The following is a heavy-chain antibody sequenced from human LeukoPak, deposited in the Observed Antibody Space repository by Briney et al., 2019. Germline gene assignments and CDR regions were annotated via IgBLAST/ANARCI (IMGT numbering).Heavy chain of an antibody. CDR1: GYTFTSYT. V-gene: IGHV1-8*01. CDR3: ARGAWVGSTTQYFDY. J-gene: IGHJ4*02. D-gene: IGHD1-26*01. CDR2: MNPDNGDT. Sequence: ASVKVSCKPSGYTFTSYTINWVRQATGQGLEWLGWMNPDNGDTGYAQKFQGRVTMTRNTSISTAYMELTSLRSEDTAVYYCARGAWVGSTTQYFDYWGQGTLVTVSS.